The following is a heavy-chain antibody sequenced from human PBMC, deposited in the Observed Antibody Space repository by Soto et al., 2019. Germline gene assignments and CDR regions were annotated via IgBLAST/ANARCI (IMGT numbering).Heavy chain of an antibody. CDR1: GFTFKTHG. D-gene: IGHD6-19*01. V-gene: IGHV3-21*06. J-gene: IGHJ4*02. CDR2: IGSSSTYI. Sequence: GSLRLSCVASGFTFKTHGMNWVRRTPGKGLECVASIGSSSTYIHYSDSVKGRFTISRDNANNSVYLQMNSLRADDTAMYYCARDEDSSGWPEYFDYWGQGTLVTVYS. CDR3: ARDEDSSGWPEYFDY.